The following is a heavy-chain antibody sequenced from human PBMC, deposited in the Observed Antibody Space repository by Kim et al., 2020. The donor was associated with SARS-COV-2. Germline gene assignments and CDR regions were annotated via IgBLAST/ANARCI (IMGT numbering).Heavy chain of an antibody. CDR3: ARDQWGVGYYLES. D-gene: IGHD1-26*01. Sequence: GGSLRLSCAASGFTFINYGMNWVRQAPGKGLEWISYLSSSSSTFYYADSVKGRFTISRDDAENSLYLQMNSLRDEDTAVYYCARDQWGVGYYLESWGQGT. V-gene: IGHV3-48*02. CDR2: LSSSSSTF. CDR1: GFTFINYG. J-gene: IGHJ4*02.